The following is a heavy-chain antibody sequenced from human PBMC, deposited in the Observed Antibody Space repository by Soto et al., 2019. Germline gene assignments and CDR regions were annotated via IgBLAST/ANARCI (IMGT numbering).Heavy chain of an antibody. J-gene: IGHJ6*03. Sequence: GASVKVSCKASGYTFTSYDINWVRQATGQGLEWMGWMNPNSGNTGYAQKFQGRVTMTRNTSISTAYMELSSLRSEDTAVYYCARGSDSGYDSFHYYYYYYMDVWGKGTTVTVSS. CDR2: MNPNSGNT. CDR1: GYTFTSYD. D-gene: IGHD5-12*01. V-gene: IGHV1-8*01. CDR3: ARGSDSGYDSFHYYYYYYMDV.